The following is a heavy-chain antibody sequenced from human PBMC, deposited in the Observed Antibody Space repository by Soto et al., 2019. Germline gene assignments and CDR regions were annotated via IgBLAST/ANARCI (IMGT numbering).Heavy chain of an antibody. CDR1: GYTFTSYG. CDR3: ARELYYYDSSGHTGDAFDI. Sequence: VSVKVSCKASGYTFTSYGISWVRQAPGQGLEWMGWISAYNGNTNYAQKLQGRVTMTTDTSTSTAYMELRSLRSDDTAVYYCARELYYYDSSGHTGDAFDIWGQGTMVTVSS. V-gene: IGHV1-18*04. J-gene: IGHJ3*02. D-gene: IGHD3-22*01. CDR2: ISAYNGNT.